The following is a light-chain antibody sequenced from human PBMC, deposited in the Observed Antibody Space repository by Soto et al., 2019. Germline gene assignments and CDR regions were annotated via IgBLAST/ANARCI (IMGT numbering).Light chain of an antibody. CDR3: QHYNSYSEA. Sequence: EVVLTQSPATLSLSPGESATLSCRASQSVTTFFAWYQQKPGLPPRLLIYDASTRATGIPSRFSGSGSGTEFTLTTSSLQPDDFATYYCQHYNSYSEAFGQGTKVDIK. J-gene: IGKJ1*01. CDR2: DAS. V-gene: IGKV3-11*01. CDR1: QSVTTF.